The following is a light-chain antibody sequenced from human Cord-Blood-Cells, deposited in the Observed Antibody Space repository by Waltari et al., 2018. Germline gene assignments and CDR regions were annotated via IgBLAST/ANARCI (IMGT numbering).Light chain of an antibody. CDR1: QSVLYSSNNKNY. CDR3: QQYYSTPIT. CDR2: WAS. J-gene: IGKJ5*01. Sequence: DLVMTQSPDSLAVSLGERATIHSKSSQSVLYSSNNKNYLAWYQQKPGQPPKLLIYWASTRESGVPDRFSGSGSGTDFTLTISSLQAEDVAVYYCQQYYSTPITFGQGTRLEIK. V-gene: IGKV4-1*01.